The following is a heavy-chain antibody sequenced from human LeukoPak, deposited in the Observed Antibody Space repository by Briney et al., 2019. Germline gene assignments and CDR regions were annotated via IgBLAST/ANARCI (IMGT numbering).Heavy chain of an antibody. CDR3: ARAVSGTEPHYFDY. CDR1: GYTFTSYY. Sequence: ASVKVCCKASGYTFTSYYMHWVRQAPGQGLEWMGVINPSGGSTTYAQKFQGRVTMTRDTSTSTVYMELSSLRSDDTAVYYCARAVSGTEPHYFDYWGQGTLVTVSS. CDR2: INPSGGST. V-gene: IGHV1-46*01. J-gene: IGHJ4*02. D-gene: IGHD1-20*01.